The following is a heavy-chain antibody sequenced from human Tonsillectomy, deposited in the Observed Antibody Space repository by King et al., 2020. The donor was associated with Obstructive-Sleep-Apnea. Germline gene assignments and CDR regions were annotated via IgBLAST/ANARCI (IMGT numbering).Heavy chain of an antibody. CDR2: ISDSGSS. CDR3: VSLTGGNTYGRFWYFDL. Sequence: PLQESGPGLVKPSQTLSLTCTVSGGSLSGSLYYWSWIRQPPGKGLEWIGHISDSGSSYYNPSLKSRVSISLDTPNNQFSLRLNSVTAEDTAVYFCVSLTGGNTYGRFWYFDLWGRGTLVTVSS. V-gene: IGHV4-30-4*01. J-gene: IGHJ2*01. CDR1: GGSLSGSLYY. D-gene: IGHD5-18*01.